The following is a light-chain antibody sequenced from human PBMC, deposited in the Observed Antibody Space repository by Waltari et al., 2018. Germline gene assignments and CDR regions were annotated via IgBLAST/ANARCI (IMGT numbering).Light chain of an antibody. V-gene: IGLV2-14*01. CDR2: EVS. CDR3: SSYTTSSAPGV. J-gene: IGLJ1*01. CDR1: DSDVGAYAF. Sequence: SVSGSPGQSITISCSGTDSDVGAYAFVSWYQQHPGKAPHLIIYEVSNRPSGISNRFSASKSGNTASLTISGLQAEDEADYYCSSYTTSSAPGVFGTGTRVTVL.